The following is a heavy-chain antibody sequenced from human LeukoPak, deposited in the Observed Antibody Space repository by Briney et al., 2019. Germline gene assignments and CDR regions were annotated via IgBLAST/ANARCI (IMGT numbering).Heavy chain of an antibody. CDR1: GGSISSYY. Sequence: KSSETLSLTCTVSGGSISSYYWSWIRQPPGKGLEWIGYIYYSGSTNYNPSLKSRVTIPVDTSKNQFSLKLSSVTAADTAVYYCARHEGYSGYGRLDYWGQGTLVTVSS. J-gene: IGHJ4*02. CDR3: ARHEGYSGYGRLDY. D-gene: IGHD5-12*01. V-gene: IGHV4-59*08. CDR2: IYYSGST.